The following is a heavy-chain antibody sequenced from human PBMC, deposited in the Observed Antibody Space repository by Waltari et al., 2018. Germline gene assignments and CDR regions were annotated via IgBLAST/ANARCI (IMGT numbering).Heavy chain of an antibody. J-gene: IGHJ4*02. Sequence: QVQLVESGGAVVQPGRSLSLSGSASGSRFANYDMHWVRQARGKGLGWVAAISYDANNQYYTDSVKGRFTISRDNSKNLLYLQMNSLQTADTAVYYCASVADSGYKTNWGQGTLVTVSS. CDR3: ASVADSGYKTN. V-gene: IGHV3-30-3*01. CDR1: GSRFANYD. D-gene: IGHD5-12*01. CDR2: ISYDANNQ.